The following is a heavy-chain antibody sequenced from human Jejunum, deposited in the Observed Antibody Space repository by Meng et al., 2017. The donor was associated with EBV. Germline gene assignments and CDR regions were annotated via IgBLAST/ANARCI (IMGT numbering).Heavy chain of an antibody. CDR2: IDHSGST. Sequence: QVQLQQWGAGLLKPSXALSLTCGVYGGSFGNFCWSWIRQPPGKGLEWIGEIDHSGSTHYNPSLKSRVTISLGTSMNQFSLELTSPTAADTAVYYCARDSQYLARGYFNYWGQGALVTVSS. J-gene: IGHJ4*02. V-gene: IGHV4-34*01. CDR1: GGSFGNFC. CDR3: ARDSQYLARGYFNY. D-gene: IGHD2/OR15-2a*01.